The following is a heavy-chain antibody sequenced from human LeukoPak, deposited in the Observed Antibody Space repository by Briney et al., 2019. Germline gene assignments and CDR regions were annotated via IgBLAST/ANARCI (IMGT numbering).Heavy chain of an antibody. D-gene: IGHD3-22*01. CDR1: GFTFSSYE. V-gene: IGHV3-48*03. Sequence: GGSLRLSCAASGFTFSSYEMNWVRQAPGKGLEWVSYISSSGSTIYYADSVKGRFTISRDNAKNSLYLQMNSLRAEDTAVYYCAREYSSGYYVEDYYYYYYMDVWGKGTTVTISS. CDR3: AREYSSGYYVEDYYYYYYMDV. CDR2: ISSSGSTI. J-gene: IGHJ6*03.